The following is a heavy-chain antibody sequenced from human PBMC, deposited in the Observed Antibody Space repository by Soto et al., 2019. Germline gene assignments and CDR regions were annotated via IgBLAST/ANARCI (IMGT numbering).Heavy chain of an antibody. J-gene: IGHJ5*02. CDR3: ARVGGINWFDP. Sequence: QVQLQESGPGLVKPSQTLSLTCTVSGGSISSGGYYWSWIRQHPGKGLEWIGYIYYSGSTYYNPSLKSRVTRSVDTSKIQCFRKRSSVTAAHTAVYYCARVGGINWFDPWGQGTLVTVSS. CDR1: GGSISSGGYY. CDR2: IYYSGST. V-gene: IGHV4-31*03. D-gene: IGHD3-16*01.